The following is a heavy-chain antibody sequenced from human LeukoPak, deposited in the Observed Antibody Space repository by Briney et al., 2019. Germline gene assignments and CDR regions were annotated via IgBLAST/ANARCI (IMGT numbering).Heavy chain of an antibody. CDR2: MNPKSGNT. CDR1: GYTFTNDD. D-gene: IGHD6-13*01. J-gene: IGHJ5*02. Sequence: ASVKVSCKASGYTFTNDDINWVRQATGQGLEWMGWMNPKSGNTGYAQKFQGRVTMTRNTSISTAYLELKSLRSEDTAVFYCARDLGSRGVNWFDPWGQGTLVTVSS. V-gene: IGHV1-8*01. CDR3: ARDLGSRGVNWFDP.